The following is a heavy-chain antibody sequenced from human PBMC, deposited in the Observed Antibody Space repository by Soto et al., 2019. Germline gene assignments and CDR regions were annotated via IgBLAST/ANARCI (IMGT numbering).Heavy chain of an antibody. Sequence: TSETLSLTCAVPGGSISSGGYSWSWIRQPPGKGLEWIGYIYHSGSTYYNPSLKSRVTISVDRSKNQFSLKLSSVTAADTAVYYCAAGGGLPRYYWGQGTLVTVSS. CDR2: IYHSGST. CDR3: AAGGGLPRYY. V-gene: IGHV4-30-2*01. D-gene: IGHD5-12*01. J-gene: IGHJ4*02. CDR1: GGSISSGGYS.